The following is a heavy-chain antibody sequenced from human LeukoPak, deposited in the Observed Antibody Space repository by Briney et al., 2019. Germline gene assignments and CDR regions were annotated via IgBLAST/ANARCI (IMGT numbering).Heavy chain of an antibody. D-gene: IGHD3-22*01. Sequence: GGSLRLSCAASGFTFNDYWMHWVRQAPGKGLVWVSRIKGDGSSTTYADSVKGRFTISRDNSKNTLYLQMSSLRAEDTAVYYCARGDYYDSSGYYFPDAFDIWGQGTMVTVSS. CDR2: IKGDGSST. CDR3: ARGDYYDSSGYYFPDAFDI. V-gene: IGHV3-74*01. CDR1: GFTFNDYW. J-gene: IGHJ3*02.